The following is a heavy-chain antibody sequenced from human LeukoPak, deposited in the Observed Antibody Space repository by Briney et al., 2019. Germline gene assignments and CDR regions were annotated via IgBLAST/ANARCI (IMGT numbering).Heavy chain of an antibody. D-gene: IGHD3-22*01. CDR3: ARPYYYDSRIDP. CDR1: NSSISSYY. J-gene: IGHJ5*02. Sequence: PSETLSLTCTVLNSSISSYYWSWIRQPPGKGLEWIAYMYYSGSTYYNPSLKSRVTMSADTSKNQLSLKLSSVTAADTAVYYCARPYYYDSRIDPWGQGILVTVSS. V-gene: IGHV4-59*08. CDR2: MYYSGST.